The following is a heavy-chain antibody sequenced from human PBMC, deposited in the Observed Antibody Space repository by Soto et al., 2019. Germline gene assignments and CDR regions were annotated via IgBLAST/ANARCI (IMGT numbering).Heavy chain of an antibody. Sequence: QVQLQESGPGLVKPSQTLSLTCTVSGGSISSGGYYWSWIRQHPGKGLEWIGYIYYSGSTYYNPSLKSRVTISVNTSKNQFSLKLSSVTAADTAVYYCARGFVGYSSSGGWFDPWGQGTLVTVSS. D-gene: IGHD6-13*01. J-gene: IGHJ5*02. CDR3: ARGFVGYSSSGGWFDP. CDR1: GGSISSGGYY. V-gene: IGHV4-31*03. CDR2: IYYSGST.